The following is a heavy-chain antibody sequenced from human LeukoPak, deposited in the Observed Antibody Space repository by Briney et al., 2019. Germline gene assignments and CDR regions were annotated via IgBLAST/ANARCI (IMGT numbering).Heavy chain of an antibody. J-gene: IGHJ4*02. V-gene: IGHV3-74*01. Sequence: PGGSLRLFCAASGFTFSTYWMHWVRQAPGKGLVWVSRINSDGSSTSYADSVKGRFTISRDNAKNTLYLQMNSLRAEDTAVYYCVGRGGYCSSTSCYETEQYFDYWGQGTLVTVSA. CDR1: GFTFSTYW. CDR2: INSDGSST. CDR3: VGRGGYCSSTSCYETEQYFDY. D-gene: IGHD2-2*01.